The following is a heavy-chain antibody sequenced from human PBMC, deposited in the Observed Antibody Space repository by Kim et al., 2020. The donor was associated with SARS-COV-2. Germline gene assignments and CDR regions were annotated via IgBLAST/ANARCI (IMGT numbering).Heavy chain of an antibody. CDR1: GFTFSKYA. Sequence: GGSLRLSCAASGFTFSKYAMSWVRQAPGKGLEWVSVVSGSGGSTYHADAVKGRFTISRDNSKNMLHLHMNSLRAGDTALYYCAKSGYDSSVADAFDIWGQGTMVTVSS. CDR2: VSGSGGST. D-gene: IGHD3-22*01. CDR3: AKSGYDSSVADAFDI. J-gene: IGHJ3*02. V-gene: IGHV3-23*01.